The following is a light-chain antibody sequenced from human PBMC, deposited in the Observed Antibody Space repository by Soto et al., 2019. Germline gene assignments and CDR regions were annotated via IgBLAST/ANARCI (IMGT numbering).Light chain of an antibody. J-gene: IGKJ1*01. CDR1: QGISSA. CDR2: DAS. CDR3: QQYNTYPWT. Sequence: AIQLTQSPSSLSASVGDRVTVTCRASQGISSALAWYQQEPGKAPKLLIYDASSLESGVPSRFSGSGSGTEFTLTISSLQPDDFATYYCQQYNTYPWTFGQGTKVEIK. V-gene: IGKV1-13*02.